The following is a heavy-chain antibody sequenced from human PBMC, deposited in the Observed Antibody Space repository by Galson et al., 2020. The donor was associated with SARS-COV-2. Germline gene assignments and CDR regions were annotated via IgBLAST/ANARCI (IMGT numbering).Heavy chain of an antibody. D-gene: IGHD5-18*01. CDR3: ARGGLGAIQLWLPDS. Sequence: SETLSLTCTVSGGSISSYYWSWIRQPPGKGLEWIRYIYYSGSTNYNPSLKSRVTISVDTSKNQFSLKLSPVTAADTAVYYCARGGLGAIQLWLPDSWGQGTLVTVSS. CDR2: IYYSGST. CDR1: GGSISSYY. V-gene: IGHV4-59*01. J-gene: IGHJ4*02.